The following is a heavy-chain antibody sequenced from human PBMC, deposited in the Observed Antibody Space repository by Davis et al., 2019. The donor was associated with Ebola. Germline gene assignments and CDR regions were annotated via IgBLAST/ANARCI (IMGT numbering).Heavy chain of an antibody. CDR1: GFTFSTYS. Sequence: GESLKISCAASGFTFSTYSMNWVRQAPGKGLEWVSYISSSSSTIYYADSVKGRFTISRDNSKNTLYLQMNSLRAEDTAVYYCAREGAGGDGYNRGYYFDYWGQGTLVTVSS. CDR3: AREGAGGDGYNRGYYFDY. D-gene: IGHD5-24*01. CDR2: ISSSSSTI. V-gene: IGHV3-48*01. J-gene: IGHJ4*02.